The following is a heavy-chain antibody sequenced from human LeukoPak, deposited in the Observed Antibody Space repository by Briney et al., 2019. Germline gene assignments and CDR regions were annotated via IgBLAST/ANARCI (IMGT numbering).Heavy chain of an antibody. CDR3: ARGATTVTTLDY. CDR2: IIPIFGTA. J-gene: IGHJ4*02. V-gene: IGHV1-69*05. CDR1: GGTFSSYA. Sequence: SVKVSCKASGGTFSSYALSWVRQAPGQGLEWMGGIIPIFGTANYAQKCQGRVKITTGESTRTAYMELSSLRSEDTAVYYCARGATTVTTLDYWGQGTLVTVSS. D-gene: IGHD4-11*01.